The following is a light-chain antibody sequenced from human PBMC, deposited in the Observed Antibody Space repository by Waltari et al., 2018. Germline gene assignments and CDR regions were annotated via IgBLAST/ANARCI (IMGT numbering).Light chain of an antibody. CDR3: QHYVRLPAT. J-gene: IGKJ1*01. V-gene: IGKV3-20*01. CDR1: QRVSRT. CDR2: AAS. Sequence: EIVLTQSPGTLSLAPGARATLSCRASQRVSRTLAWYQQKPGQPPSLRIYAASTRATGIADRFSGSGSGTDFSRTVSRLEPEDFAVYYCQHYVRLPATFGQGTKVEIK.